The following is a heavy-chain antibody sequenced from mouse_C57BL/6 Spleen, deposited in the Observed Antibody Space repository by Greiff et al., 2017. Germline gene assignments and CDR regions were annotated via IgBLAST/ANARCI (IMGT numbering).Heavy chain of an antibody. D-gene: IGHD1-1*01. V-gene: IGHV3-6*01. J-gene: IGHJ2*01. CDR2: ISYDGST. CDR1: GYSITSGYY. CDR3: SRVDFYYGPYFDY. Sequence: EVQLQQSGPGLVKPSQSLSLTCSVSGYSITSGYYWNWIRQFPGNKLEWMGYISYDGSTNYNPSLKNRISITRDTSKNQFFLKLNSVTTEDTATYYCSRVDFYYGPYFDYWGQGTTLTVSS.